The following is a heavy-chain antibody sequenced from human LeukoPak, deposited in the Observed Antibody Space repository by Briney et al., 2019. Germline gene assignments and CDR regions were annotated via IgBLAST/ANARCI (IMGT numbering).Heavy chain of an antibody. Sequence: SGTLSLTCTVSGGSVSSYYWSWIRQPPGKGLEWIGYIYYSGRTNYNPSLKSRVTISVDTSKNQFSLKLSSVTAADTAVYYCARHPGYYMDVWGKGTTV. J-gene: IGHJ6*03. CDR1: GGSVSSYY. CDR2: IYYSGRT. V-gene: IGHV4-59*08. CDR3: ARHPGYYMDV. D-gene: IGHD1-1*01.